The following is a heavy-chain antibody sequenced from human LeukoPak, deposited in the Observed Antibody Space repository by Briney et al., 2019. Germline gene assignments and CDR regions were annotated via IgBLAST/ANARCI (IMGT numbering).Heavy chain of an antibody. Sequence: PSETLSLTCTVSAGSISSYYWSWLRQPPGKGLEWIGYIYYSGSTNYNPSLKSRVTISVDTSKNQFSLKLSSVTAADTAVYYCARVDWNWYFDLWGRGTLVTVSS. J-gene: IGHJ2*01. CDR2: IYYSGST. CDR1: AGSISSYY. D-gene: IGHD3-9*01. V-gene: IGHV4-59*01. CDR3: ARVDWNWYFDL.